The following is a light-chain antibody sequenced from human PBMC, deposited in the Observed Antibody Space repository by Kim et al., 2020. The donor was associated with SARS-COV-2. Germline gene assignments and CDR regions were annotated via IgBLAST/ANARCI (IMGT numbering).Light chain of an antibody. Sequence: ELTQPPSASGTPGQRVTISCSGSSSNIGSYSIYWYQQLPGAAPTLLIYRNDQRRSGVPDRISGSKSGTSASLAISGLRSEDEADYYCAAWDDSLSGVVFGGGTQLTVL. V-gene: IGLV1-47*01. CDR2: RND. J-gene: IGLJ3*02. CDR1: SSNIGSYS. CDR3: AAWDDSLSGVV.